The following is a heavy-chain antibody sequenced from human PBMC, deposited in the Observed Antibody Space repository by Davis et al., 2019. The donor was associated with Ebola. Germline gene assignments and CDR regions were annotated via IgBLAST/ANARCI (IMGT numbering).Heavy chain of an antibody. CDR2: INHSGST. J-gene: IGHJ4*02. CDR3: ARSTLRKRITIFGLDY. CDR1: GGSFSGYY. Sequence: PSETLSLTCAVYGGSFSGYYWSWIRQPPGKGLEWIGEINHSGSTNYNPSLKSRVTISVDTSKNQFSLKLSSVTAADTAVYYCARSTLRKRITIFGLDYWGQGTLVTVSS. D-gene: IGHD3-3*01. V-gene: IGHV4-34*01.